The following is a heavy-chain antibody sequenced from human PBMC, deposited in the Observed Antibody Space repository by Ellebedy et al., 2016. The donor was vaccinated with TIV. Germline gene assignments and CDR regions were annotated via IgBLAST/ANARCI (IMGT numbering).Heavy chain of an antibody. CDR2: IYYSGTT. Sequence: SETLSLTCIVSGGSISSSGYYWTWIRQHPGKGLEWNGYIYYSGTTYYNPSLRSRVTISVDTSKNQFSLKLSSVTAADTAVYYCARYSVSYFDYWGQGTLVTVSS. CDR1: GGSISSSGYY. V-gene: IGHV4-31*03. D-gene: IGHD2-21*01. J-gene: IGHJ4*02. CDR3: ARYSVSYFDY.